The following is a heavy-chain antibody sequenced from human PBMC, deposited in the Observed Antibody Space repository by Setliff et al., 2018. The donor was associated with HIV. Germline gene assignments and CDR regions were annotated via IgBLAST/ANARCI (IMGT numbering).Heavy chain of an antibody. J-gene: IGHJ3*02. V-gene: IGHV1-18*01. CDR1: GYTFTSYG. CDR3: ARDEAAAGTLRDAFDI. Sequence: ASVKVSCKASGYTFTSYGISWVRQAPGQGLEWMGWISAYNGNTNYAQKLQGGVTMTTDTSTSTAYMELRSLRSDDTAVYYCARDEAAAGTLRDAFDIWGQGTMVTVSS. D-gene: IGHD6-13*01. CDR2: ISAYNGNT.